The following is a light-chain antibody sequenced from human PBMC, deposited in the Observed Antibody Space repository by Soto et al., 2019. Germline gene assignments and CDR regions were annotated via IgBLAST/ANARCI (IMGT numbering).Light chain of an antibody. V-gene: IGKV1-5*03. Sequence: DIQMTQSPSTLSASVGDRVTITCRASQSISSWLAWYQQKPGKAPKLLIYKASSLESGVPSRFSGSGSGTEFTLTISSLQPDDFATYYCQQYNQGYTFGQGTKLEIK. CDR1: QSISSW. CDR2: KAS. J-gene: IGKJ2*01. CDR3: QQYNQGYT.